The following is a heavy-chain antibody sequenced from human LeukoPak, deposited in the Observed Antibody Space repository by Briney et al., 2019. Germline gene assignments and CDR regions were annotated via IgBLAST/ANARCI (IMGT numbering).Heavy chain of an antibody. CDR2: IYYSGST. J-gene: IGHJ4*02. V-gene: IGHV4-39*07. CDR3: ARAPITFWSGYPKEGGFDY. CDR1: GCSISSSSYY. Sequence: PSETLSLTCTVSGCSISSSSYYWGWIRPPPGKGLEWIGSIYYSGSTYYNPSLKSRVTISVDTSKNQFSLKLSSVTAADTAVYYCARAPITFWSGYPKEGGFDYWGQGTLVTVSS. D-gene: IGHD3-3*01.